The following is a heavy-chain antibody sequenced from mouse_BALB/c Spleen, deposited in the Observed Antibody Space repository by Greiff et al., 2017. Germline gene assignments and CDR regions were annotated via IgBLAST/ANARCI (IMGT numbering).Heavy chain of an antibody. CDR2: MYPGDGDT. Sequence: VQLQQSGSELVRPGSSVKISCKASGYAFSSYWMNWVKQRPGQGLEWIGQMYPGDGDTNYNGKFKGKATLTADKSSSTAYMQLSSLTSEDSAVYFCARGVSSSWFAYWGQGTLVTVSA. CDR1: GYAFSSYW. D-gene: IGHD1-1*01. CDR3: ARGVSSSWFAY. V-gene: IGHV1-80*01. J-gene: IGHJ3*01.